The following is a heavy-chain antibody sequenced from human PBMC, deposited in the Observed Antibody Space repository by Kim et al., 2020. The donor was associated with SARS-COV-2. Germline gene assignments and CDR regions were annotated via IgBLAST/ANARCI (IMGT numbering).Heavy chain of an antibody. D-gene: IGHD6-19*01. V-gene: IGHV1-3*01. CDR3: ATQPIAVADFDAFDI. Sequence: KFQGRVTITRDTSASTAYMELSSLRSEDTAVYYCATQPIAVADFDAFDIWGQGTMVTVSS. J-gene: IGHJ3*02.